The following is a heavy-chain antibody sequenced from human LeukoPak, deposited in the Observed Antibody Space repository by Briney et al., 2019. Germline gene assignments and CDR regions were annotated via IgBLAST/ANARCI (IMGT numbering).Heavy chain of an antibody. CDR1: GDSVSSNSAA. J-gene: IGHJ6*04. D-gene: IGHD3-10*01. Sequence: SQTLSLTCAISGDSVSSNSAAWNWIRQSPSRGLKWLGRTYYRSKWYNDYAVSVKSRISISPDTSKNQFSLQLNSVTPEDTAVYYCARDQGITVVRAFYGLDVWGKGTTVTVSS. CDR3: ARDQGITVVRAFYGLDV. V-gene: IGHV6-1*01. CDR2: TYYRSKWYN.